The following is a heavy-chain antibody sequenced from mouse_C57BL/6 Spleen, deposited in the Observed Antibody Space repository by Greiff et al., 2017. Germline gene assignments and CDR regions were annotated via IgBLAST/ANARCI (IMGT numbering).Heavy chain of an antibody. V-gene: IGHV1-82*01. D-gene: IGHD2-5*01. CDR1: GYAFSSSW. J-gene: IGHJ3*01. CDR3: ARSGGYSNYAWFAY. Sequence: VKLQESGPELVKPGASVKISCKASGYAFSSSWMNWVKQRPGKGLEWIGRIYPGDGDTNYNGKFKGKATLTADKSSSTAYMQLSSLTSEDSAVYFCARSGGYSNYAWFAYWGQGTLVTVSA. CDR2: IYPGDGDT.